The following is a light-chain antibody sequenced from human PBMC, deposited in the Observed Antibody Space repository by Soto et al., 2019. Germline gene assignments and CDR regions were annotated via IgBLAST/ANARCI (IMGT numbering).Light chain of an antibody. Sequence: EIVLTQSPGTLSLSPGERATLSCRDSQSLSSSYLAWYQQKPGQAPRLLIYGASSRATGIPDRFSGSGSGTDFTLTISRLEPEDFAVYYCQQYGSSPPMYTFGQGTKLEIK. V-gene: IGKV3-20*01. CDR1: QSLSSSY. CDR2: GAS. J-gene: IGKJ2*01. CDR3: QQYGSSPPMYT.